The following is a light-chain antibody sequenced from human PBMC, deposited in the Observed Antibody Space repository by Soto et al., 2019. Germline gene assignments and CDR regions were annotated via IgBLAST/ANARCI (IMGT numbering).Light chain of an antibody. J-gene: IGLJ1*01. CDR3: AAWDDSLNGYV. V-gene: IGLV1-44*01. Sequence: QPVLTQPPSASGNPGQRVTLSCSGSSSNIGSNPVNWYQQVPGTAPKLLIYTNTWRPSGVPDRFSGSKSGSSASLAISGLPSDDEAYYYCAAWDDSLNGYVFGTGTKVTVL. CDR2: TNT. CDR1: SSNIGSNP.